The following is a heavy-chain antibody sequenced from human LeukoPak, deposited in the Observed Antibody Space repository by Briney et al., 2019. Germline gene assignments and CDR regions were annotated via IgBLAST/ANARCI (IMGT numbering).Heavy chain of an antibody. Sequence: PSETLSLTCAVSGGSISSGGYSWSWIRQPPGKGLEWIGYIYHSGSTYYNPSLKSRVTISVDRSKNQFSLKLSSVTAADTAVYYCARETNDYFDSSAYMDVWGQGTTVTVSS. CDR2: IYHSGST. V-gene: IGHV4-30-2*01. J-gene: IGHJ6*03. CDR1: GGSISSGGYS. D-gene: IGHD3-22*01. CDR3: ARETNDYFDSSAYMDV.